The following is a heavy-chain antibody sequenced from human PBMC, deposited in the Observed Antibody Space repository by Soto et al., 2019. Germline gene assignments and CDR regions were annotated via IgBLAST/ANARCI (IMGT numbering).Heavy chain of an antibody. Sequence: PWGSLRCSCPASGFTVRDYSTNSVRQASGKGLEWVSYIGGRDGPIKYVDAVKGRFTISRDNAKNSLDLQMNSLRDEDTAIYFCVRDHLWAFDYWGQGP. CDR1: GFTVRDYS. V-gene: IGHV3-48*02. D-gene: IGHD3-3*02. J-gene: IGHJ4*02. CDR3: VRDHLWAFDY. CDR2: IGGRDGPI.